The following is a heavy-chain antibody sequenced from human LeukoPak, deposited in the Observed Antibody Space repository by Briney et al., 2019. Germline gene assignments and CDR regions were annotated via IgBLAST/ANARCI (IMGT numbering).Heavy chain of an antibody. CDR2: ISGSGGST. D-gene: IGHD3-22*01. J-gene: IGHJ4*02. CDR1: GFTFNTHA. CDR3: AKDQSLSTTMMFDY. Sequence: GGSLRLSCAASGFTFNTHAMTWVRHAPGKGLEWVSAISGSGGSTYYADSVKGRFTISRDNSRNTLYLQMSSLRAEDTAVYYCAKDQSLSTTMMFDYWGQGTLVTVSS. V-gene: IGHV3-23*01.